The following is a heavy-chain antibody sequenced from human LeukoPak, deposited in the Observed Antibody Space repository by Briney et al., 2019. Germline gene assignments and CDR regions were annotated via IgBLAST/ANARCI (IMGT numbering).Heavy chain of an antibody. CDR3: ARDPGIAAAANCPDS. CDR1: GFTFSTYS. Sequence: GGSLRLSCAASGFTFSTYSMNWVRQAPGKGLEWVSSISSASSYIYYADSVKGRFTISRDDAKNSLYLQMNSLRAEDTAVYYCARDPGIAAAANCPDSWGQGTLVTVSS. CDR2: ISSASSYI. J-gene: IGHJ4*02. D-gene: IGHD6-13*01. V-gene: IGHV3-21*01.